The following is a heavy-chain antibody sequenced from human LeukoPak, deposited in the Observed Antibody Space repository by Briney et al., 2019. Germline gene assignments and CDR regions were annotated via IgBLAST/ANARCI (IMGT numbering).Heavy chain of an antibody. CDR3: AARRNWNDG. CDR1: GASFSDYY. J-gene: IGHJ5*02. V-gene: IGHV4-34*01. CDR2: ISHFGST. Sequence: SETLSLTCAVSGASFSDYYWNWLRQPPGKGLEWIGEISHFGSTDYNPSLKSRVTISVDTPKNQFSLQLTSVTAADTAVYYCAARRNWNDGWGQGTLVIVSS.